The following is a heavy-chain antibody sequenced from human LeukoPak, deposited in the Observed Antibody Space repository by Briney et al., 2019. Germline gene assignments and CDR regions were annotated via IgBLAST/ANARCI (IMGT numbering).Heavy chain of an antibody. CDR2: ISYSGST. D-gene: IGHD3-10*01. J-gene: IGHJ4*02. CDR3: ARLAYGSGTLDY. CDR1: GGSISSYY. V-gene: IGHV4-59*08. Sequence: SETLSLTCTVSGGSISSYYWSWIRQPLGKGLEWIGYISYSGSTNYNPSLKSRVTISVDTSKNQFSLKLSSVTAADTAVYYCARLAYGSGTLDYWGQGTPVTVSS.